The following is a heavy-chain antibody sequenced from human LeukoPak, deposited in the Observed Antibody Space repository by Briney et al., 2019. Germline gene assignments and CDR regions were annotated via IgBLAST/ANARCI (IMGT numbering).Heavy chain of an antibody. CDR3: AREGSIYYYDSSGYLGY. J-gene: IGHJ4*02. CDR2: IYSGGRT. D-gene: IGHD3-22*01. CDR1: GDSTSSGPYF. V-gene: IGHV4-61*02. Sequence: PSETLSLTCTVSGDSTSSGPYFWSWIRQPAGTGLEWIGRIYSGGRTTYNPSLKSRVTISVDTSKNQFSLKLSSVTAADTAVYYCAREGSIYYYDSSGYLGYWGQGTLVTVSS.